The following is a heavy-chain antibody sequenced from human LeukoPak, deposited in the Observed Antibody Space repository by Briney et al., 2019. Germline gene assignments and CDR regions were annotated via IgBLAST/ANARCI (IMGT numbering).Heavy chain of an antibody. CDR3: AKDYLDIVVVPAALDAFDI. V-gene: IGHV3-23*01. J-gene: IGHJ3*02. CDR1: GFTFSRYA. CDR2: ISGSGGST. D-gene: IGHD2-2*03. Sequence: GGSLRLSCAASGFTFSRYAMSWVRQAPGKGLEWVSVISGSGGSTYYADSVKGRFAISRDNSKNTLYLQMNSLRAEDTAVYYCAKDYLDIVVVPAALDAFDIWGQGTMVTVSS.